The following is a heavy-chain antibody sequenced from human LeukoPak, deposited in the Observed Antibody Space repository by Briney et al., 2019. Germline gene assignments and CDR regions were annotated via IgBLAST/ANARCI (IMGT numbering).Heavy chain of an antibody. D-gene: IGHD3-9*01. CDR2: IKEDGAET. CDR3: ARHGPDTGYRHLDL. V-gene: IGHV3-7*01. CDR1: RFSISAHW. Sequence: GGSLRLSCAASRFSISAHWMTWVRRTPGKGLEWVANIKEDGAETRYVDSVRGRFTISRDNAKNSVYLQMNYLRAEDTAVYHCARHGPDTGYRHLDLWGRGALVTVSS. J-gene: IGHJ5*02.